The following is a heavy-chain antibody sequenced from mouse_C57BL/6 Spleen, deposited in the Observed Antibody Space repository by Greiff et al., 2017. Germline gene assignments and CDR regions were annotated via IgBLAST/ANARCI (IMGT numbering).Heavy chain of an antibody. J-gene: IGHJ3*01. CDR2: IHPNSGST. V-gene: IGHV1-64*01. CDR3: ANHYYGSSECAY. D-gene: IGHD1-1*01. CDR1: GYTFTSYW. Sequence: VQLQQPGAELVKPGASVKLSCKASGYTFTSYWMHWVKQRPGQGLEWIGMIHPNSGSTNYNEKFKSKATLTVDKSSSTAYMQLSSLTSEDSAVYYCANHYYGSSECAYWGQGTLVTVSA.